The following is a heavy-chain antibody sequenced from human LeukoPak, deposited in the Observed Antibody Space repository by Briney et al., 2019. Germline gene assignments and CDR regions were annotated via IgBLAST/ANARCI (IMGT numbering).Heavy chain of an antibody. V-gene: IGHV3-13*01. CDR3: ARRVSGSYDG. J-gene: IGHJ4*02. Sequence: GGSLRLSCAASGFTFSSYDMHWVRQVTGKGLEWVSAIGTAGDTYYPGSVKGRFIISRENAKNSLYLQMNSLRAGDTAVYYCARRVSGSYDGWGQGTLVTVSS. CDR1: GFTFSSYD. D-gene: IGHD1-26*01. CDR2: IGTAGDT.